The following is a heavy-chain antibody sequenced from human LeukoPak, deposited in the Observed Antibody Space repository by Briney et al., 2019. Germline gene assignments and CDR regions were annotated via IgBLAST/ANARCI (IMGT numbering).Heavy chain of an antibody. CDR3: AREYCSGGSCFALFDY. Sequence: PSETLSLTCTVSGGSISGYNWSWIRQPPGKGLEWIGEINHSGSTNYNPSLKSRVTISVDTSKNQFSLKLSSVTAADTAVYYCAREYCSGGSCFALFDYWGQGTLVTVSS. CDR2: INHSGST. D-gene: IGHD2-15*01. CDR1: GGSISGYN. J-gene: IGHJ4*02. V-gene: IGHV4-34*01.